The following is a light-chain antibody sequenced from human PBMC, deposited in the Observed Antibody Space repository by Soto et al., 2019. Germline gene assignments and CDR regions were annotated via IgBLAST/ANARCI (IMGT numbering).Light chain of an antibody. CDR1: QTVTTGY. V-gene: IGKV3-20*01. Sequence: EIVLTQSPDTMSLSPGERATLSCRASQTVTTGYLAWYQQKPCQALRLLMYGVSTGATGIPVRFSGSGSGTEFTLTISRLELEVLAVYFGQLYGSSSKTIGQGTRREF. CDR3: QLYGSSSKT. CDR2: GVS. J-gene: IGKJ1*01.